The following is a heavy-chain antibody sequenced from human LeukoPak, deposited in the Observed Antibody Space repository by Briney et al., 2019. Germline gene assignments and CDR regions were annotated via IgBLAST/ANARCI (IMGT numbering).Heavy chain of an antibody. CDR2: INYSGRK. J-gene: IGHJ6*03. V-gene: IGHV4-34*01. CDR3: ARGVRYYYGSGSYYNQDYYYYMDV. CDR1: GGSFSGYY. Sequence: SETLSLTCAVCGGSFSGYYWSWLRQPPGKGLEWIGEINYSGRKNYNPSLKSRVTISVDTSKNQFSLKLSSVTAADTAVYYCARGVRYYYGSGSYYNQDYYYYMDVWGNGTTVTVSS. D-gene: IGHD3-10*01.